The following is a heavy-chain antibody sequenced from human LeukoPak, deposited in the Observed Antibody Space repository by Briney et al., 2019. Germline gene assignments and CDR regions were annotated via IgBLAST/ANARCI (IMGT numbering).Heavy chain of an antibody. CDR1: GFTFDDYA. V-gene: IGHV3-9*01. Sequence: PGGSLRLSCTASGFTFDDYAMHWVRQAPGKGLEWVSGISWNSGSIGYADSVKGRFTISRDNAKNSLYLQMNSLRAEDTALYYCAKDSEPGIAAAGTKDFDYWGQGTLVTVSS. CDR3: AKDSEPGIAAAGTKDFDY. D-gene: IGHD6-13*01. CDR2: ISWNSGSI. J-gene: IGHJ4*02.